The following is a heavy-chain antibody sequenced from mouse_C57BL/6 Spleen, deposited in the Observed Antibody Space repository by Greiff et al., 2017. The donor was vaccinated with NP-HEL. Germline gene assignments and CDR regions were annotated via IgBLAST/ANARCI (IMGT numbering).Heavy chain of an antibody. Sequence: QVQLKQPGAELVKPGASVKLSCKASGYTFTSYWMHWVKQRPGRGLEWIGRIDPNSGGTKYNEKFKSKATLTVDKPSSTAYMQLSSLTSEDSAVYYCALIYYDYEDYAMDYWGQGTSVTVSS. D-gene: IGHD2-4*01. CDR3: ALIYYDYEDYAMDY. CDR1: GYTFTSYW. J-gene: IGHJ4*01. V-gene: IGHV1-72*01. CDR2: IDPNSGGT.